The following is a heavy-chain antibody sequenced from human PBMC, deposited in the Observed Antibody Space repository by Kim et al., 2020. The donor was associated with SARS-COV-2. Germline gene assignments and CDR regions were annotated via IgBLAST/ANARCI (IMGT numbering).Heavy chain of an antibody. D-gene: IGHD1-26*01. J-gene: IGHJ4*02. CDR3: ARAHSGSYRSGYYFDY. V-gene: IGHV4-59*01. Sequence: SETLSLTCTVSGGSISSYYWSWIRLPPGKGLEWIGYIYYSGSTNFNPSLKSRVTISVDTSKNQFSLKLSSVTAADTAVYYCARAHSGSYRSGYYFDYWGQGTLGTVSS. CDR1: GGSISSYY. CDR2: IYYSGST.